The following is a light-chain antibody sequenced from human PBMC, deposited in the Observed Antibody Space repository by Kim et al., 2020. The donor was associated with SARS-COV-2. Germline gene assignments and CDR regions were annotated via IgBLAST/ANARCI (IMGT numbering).Light chain of an antibody. CDR1: SSDIGRYKY. CDR3: SSYTSSATLV. J-gene: IGLJ1*01. CDR2: DVS. Sequence: GQSITISCTGTSSDIGRYKYVSWYQQHPGKAPKLMIYDVSYRPSGVSNRFSGSKSGNTASLTISGLQAEDEADYYCSSYTSSATLVFGTGTKVTVL. V-gene: IGLV2-14*03.